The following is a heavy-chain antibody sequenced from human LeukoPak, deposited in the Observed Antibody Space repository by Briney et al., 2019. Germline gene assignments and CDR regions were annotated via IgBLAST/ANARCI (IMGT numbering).Heavy chain of an antibody. CDR2: IYPGDSDT. CDR1: GYSFTSYW. D-gene: IGHD2-2*01. CDR3: ARRHSSTSWYYYYYMDV. J-gene: IGHJ6*03. Sequence: GESLKISCKGSGYSFTSYWIGWVRQMPGKGLEWMGIIYPGDSDTRYSPSSQGQVTISADKSISTAYLQWSSLKASDTAMYYCARRHSSTSWYYYYYMDVWGKGTTVTVSS. V-gene: IGHV5-51*01.